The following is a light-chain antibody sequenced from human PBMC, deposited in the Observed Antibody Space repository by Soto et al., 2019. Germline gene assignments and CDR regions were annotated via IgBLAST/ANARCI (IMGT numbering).Light chain of an antibody. CDR2: GAS. Sequence: EIVMTQSPATLSVSPGERAALSCRASQSVNSNFAWYQQKPGQAPRLLIYGASTRATDIPARFSGSGSGTEFPLTLRSLQSEDFAVYYCQQYNNWPYTFGQGTKLEIK. CDR3: QQYNNWPYT. V-gene: IGKV3-15*01. CDR1: QSVNSN. J-gene: IGKJ2*01.